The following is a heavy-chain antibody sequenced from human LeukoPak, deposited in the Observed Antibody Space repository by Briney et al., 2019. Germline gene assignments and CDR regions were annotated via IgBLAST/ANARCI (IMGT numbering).Heavy chain of an antibody. J-gene: IGHJ4*02. CDR3: ARDPPLRGYDFV. CDR1: GGSISSGDYY. V-gene: IGHV4-30-4*08. Sequence: SQTLSLTCTVSGGSISSGDYYWSWIRQPPGKGLEWIGYTYYSGSTYYNPSLKSRVTISVDTSKNQFSLKLSSVTAADTAVYYCARDPPLRGYDFVWGQGTLVTVSS. D-gene: IGHD5-12*01. CDR2: TYYSGST.